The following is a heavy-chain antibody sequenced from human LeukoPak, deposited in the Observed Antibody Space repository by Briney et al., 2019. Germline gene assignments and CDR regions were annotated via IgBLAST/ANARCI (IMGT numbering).Heavy chain of an antibody. CDR3: ATPPLVTWFDP. D-gene: IGHD4-23*01. CDR2: ISSGSHYI. V-gene: IGHV3-21*01. J-gene: IGHJ5*02. CDR1: GFTFSSYT. Sequence: GGSLRLSCAASGFTFSSYTMNWVRQAPGRGLEWVSSISSGSHYIDYADSVRGRFTISRDNAENSLHLHMSSLRAEDTAVYYCATPPLVTWFDPWGQGTLVTVSS.